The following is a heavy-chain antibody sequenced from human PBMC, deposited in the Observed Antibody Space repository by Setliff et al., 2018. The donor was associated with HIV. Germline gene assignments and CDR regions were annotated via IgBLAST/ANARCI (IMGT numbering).Heavy chain of an antibody. D-gene: IGHD3-10*01. V-gene: IGHV1-2*02. CDR2: INPNSGGT. Sequence: ASVKVSCKASGYSFTGYYIHWVRQAPGQGLEWMGWINPNSGGTRYTQKFQGRVTMTRDTSINTAYMELRDLIFDDTAVYYCATDRTQTGISLVRGRITDPARYPLDYWGPGTLVTVSS. CDR1: GYSFTGYY. J-gene: IGHJ4*02. CDR3: ATDRTQTGISLVRGRITDPARYPLDY.